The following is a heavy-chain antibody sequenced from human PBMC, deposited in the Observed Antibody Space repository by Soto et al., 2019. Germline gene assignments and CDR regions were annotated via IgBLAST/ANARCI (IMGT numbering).Heavy chain of an antibody. CDR3: AALTGSGPRWGMDV. Sequence: GGSLRLSCVASRSAFSSYSISWVRQAPGKGLEWVSSISVSSRYIYYAASVKGRFTISRDNNATSVYLQMKNLRADDTAVYHCAALTGSGPRWGMDVWGQGTTVTVS. V-gene: IGHV3-21*01. J-gene: IGHJ6*02. D-gene: IGHD6-19*01. CDR1: RSAFSSYS. CDR2: ISVSSRYI.